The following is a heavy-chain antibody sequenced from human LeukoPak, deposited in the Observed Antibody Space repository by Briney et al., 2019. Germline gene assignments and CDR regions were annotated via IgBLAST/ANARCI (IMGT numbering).Heavy chain of an antibody. CDR2: INPNSGGT. D-gene: IGHD1-26*01. V-gene: IGHV1-2*02. Sequence: ASVKVSCKASGYTFIGSYIHWVRQAPGQGLEWMGWINPNSGGTNYAQNFQGRVTMTSDTSISTAYMELRNLRSDDTAVFYCARGRLREGFDYWGQGTLVTVSS. J-gene: IGHJ4*02. CDR1: GYTFIGSY. CDR3: ARGRLREGFDY.